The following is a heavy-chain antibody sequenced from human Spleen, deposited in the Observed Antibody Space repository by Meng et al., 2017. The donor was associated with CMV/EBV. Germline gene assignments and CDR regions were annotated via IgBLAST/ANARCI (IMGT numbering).Heavy chain of an antibody. V-gene: IGHV4-39*07. CDR3: ALTMDNWFDP. D-gene: IGHD3-10*01. J-gene: IGHJ5*02. CDR2: IYYRGPP. CDR1: VVSCRRGTFP. Sequence: LPCSASVVSCRRGTFPWAWIRQPPGKGLEWIGGIYYRGPPFYNPSPKSLVTISGDTSKNQFYLSLHSLTAADTAVYYCALTMDNWFDPWGQGTLVTVSS.